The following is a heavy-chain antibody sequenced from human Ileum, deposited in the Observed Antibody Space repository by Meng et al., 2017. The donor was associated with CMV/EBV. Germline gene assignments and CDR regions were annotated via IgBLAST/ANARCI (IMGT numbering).Heavy chain of an antibody. CDR2: ISAYNGNT. D-gene: IGHD4-17*01. Sequence: ASVKVSCKASGYTFTSYGISWVRQAPGQGLEWMGWISAYNGNTNYAQKLQGRVTMTTDTSTSTAYMELRSLRSDDTAVYYCARDRPWDTVTIAAFYYYYGMDVWGQGNTVNVSS. CDR3: ARDRPWDTVTIAAFYYYYGMDV. J-gene: IGHJ6*02. CDR1: GYTFTSYG. V-gene: IGHV1-18*01.